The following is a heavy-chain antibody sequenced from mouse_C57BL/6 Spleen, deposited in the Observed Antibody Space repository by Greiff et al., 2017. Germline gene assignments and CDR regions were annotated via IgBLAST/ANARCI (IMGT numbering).Heavy chain of an antibody. D-gene: IGHD2-3*01. V-gene: IGHV1-20*01. J-gene: IGHJ4*01. CDR2: INPYNGDT. CDR1: GYSFTGYF. Sequence: VQLQQSGPELVKPGDSVKISCKASGYSFTGYFMNWVMQSHGKSLEWIGRINPYNGDTFYNQKFKGKATLTVDKSSSTAHMELRSLTSEDSAVYYCARWRDGYYAMDYWGQGTSVTVSS. CDR3: ARWRDGYYAMDY.